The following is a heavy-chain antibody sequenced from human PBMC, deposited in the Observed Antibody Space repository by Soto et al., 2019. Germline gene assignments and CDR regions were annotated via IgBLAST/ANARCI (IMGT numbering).Heavy chain of an antibody. Sequence: EVQLLESGGGFVQPGGSLRLSCAASGFTFTSSAMSWVRQAPVKGLEWVSAISNPGDSTYYAHSVRGRFTISRDNSHNTLYLQMNSLRAEDTALYYFEKRTSGLFLAFYFWVQGTLVTVS. CDR2: ISNPGDST. J-gene: IGHJ4*02. CDR3: EKRTSGLFLAFYF. CDR1: GFTFTSSA. D-gene: IGHD6-19*01. V-gene: IGHV3-23*01.